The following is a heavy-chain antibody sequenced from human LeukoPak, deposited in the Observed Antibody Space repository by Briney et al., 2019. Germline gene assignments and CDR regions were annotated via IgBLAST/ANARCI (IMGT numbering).Heavy chain of an antibody. J-gene: IGHJ4*02. CDR3: AKALGYSYEGY. CDR2: ISYDGSRK. V-gene: IGHV3-30*04. Sequence: GGSLRLSCAASGFTFSNYAMHWVRQAPGKGLEWVAVISYDGSRKYYSGSVKGRLTISRDNSKNAVYVQMSSLRVEDTAVYYCAKALGYSYEGYWGQGTLVTVSS. D-gene: IGHD5-18*01. CDR1: GFTFSNYA.